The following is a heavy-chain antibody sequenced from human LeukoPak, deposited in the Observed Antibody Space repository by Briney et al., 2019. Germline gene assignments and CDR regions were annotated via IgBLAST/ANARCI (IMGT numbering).Heavy chain of an antibody. D-gene: IGHD3-3*01. CDR3: AREMGITIFGVVILYYFDY. CDR2: IYTSGST. Sequence: SETLSLTCTVSGGSISSYYWSWIRQPAGKGLEWIGRIYTSGSTNYNPSLKSRVTMSVDTSKNQFSLKLSSVTAADTAEYYCAREMGITIFGVVILYYFDYWGQGTLVTVSS. J-gene: IGHJ4*02. V-gene: IGHV4-4*07. CDR1: GGSISSYY.